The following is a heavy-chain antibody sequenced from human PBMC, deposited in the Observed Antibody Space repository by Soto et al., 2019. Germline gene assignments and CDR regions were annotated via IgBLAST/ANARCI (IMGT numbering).Heavy chain of an antibody. V-gene: IGHV1-69*04. Sequence: SVKVSCKASGGTFSSYTISWVRQAPGQGLEWMGRIIPILGIANYAQKFQGRVTITADKSTSTAYMELSSLRSEDTAVYYCARDQLYGDYLWYFDLWGRGTLVTVSS. CDR1: GGTFSSYT. CDR2: IIPILGIA. CDR3: ARDQLYGDYLWYFDL. J-gene: IGHJ2*01. D-gene: IGHD4-17*01.